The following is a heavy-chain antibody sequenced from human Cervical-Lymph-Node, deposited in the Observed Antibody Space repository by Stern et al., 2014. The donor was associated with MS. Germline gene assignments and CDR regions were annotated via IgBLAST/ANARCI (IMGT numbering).Heavy chain of an antibody. V-gene: IGHV7-4-1*02. D-gene: IGHD4-17*01. Sequence: QVQLVQSGSELKKPGASVKVSCKASGYTFSTYGMHWVRQAPGQGLEWMGLINTNSGNPTYAQGFTGRFVFSLDTAVSTAYLQISSLKAEDTAVYYCARYAPTVTTDFDYWGQGTLVTVSS. CDR2: INTNSGNP. CDR3: ARYAPTVTTDFDY. CDR1: GYTFSTYG. J-gene: IGHJ4*02.